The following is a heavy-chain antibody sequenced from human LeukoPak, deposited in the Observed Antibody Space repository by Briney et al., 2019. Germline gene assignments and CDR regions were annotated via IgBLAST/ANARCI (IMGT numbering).Heavy chain of an antibody. J-gene: IGHJ6*02. D-gene: IGHD4-17*01. V-gene: IGHV3-13*01. CDR1: GFTFSSYD. CDR3: AKDPSDYGDYSYYGMDV. CDR2: IGTAGDT. Sequence: PGGSLRLSCAASGFTFSSYDMHWVRQATGKGLEWVSAIGTAGDTYYPGSVKGRFTISRENAKNSLYLQMNSLRAEDTAVYYCAKDPSDYGDYSYYGMDVWGQGTTVTVSS.